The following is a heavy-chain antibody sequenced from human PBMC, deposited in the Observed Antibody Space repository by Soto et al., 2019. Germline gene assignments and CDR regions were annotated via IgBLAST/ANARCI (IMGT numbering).Heavy chain of an antibody. CDR1: GGSIGSGGYY. J-gene: IGHJ5*02. CDR3: ATYDSSDYYSGSPIGWFDP. V-gene: IGHV4-31*03. D-gene: IGHD3-22*01. CDR2: IYYSGST. Sequence: PSETLSLTCTVSGGSIGSGGYYWILIRQHPGKGLEWIGYIYYSGSTYYNPSLKSRVTISVDTSKNQFSLKLSSVTAADTAVYYCATYDSSDYYSGSPIGWFDPWGQGTLVTVSS.